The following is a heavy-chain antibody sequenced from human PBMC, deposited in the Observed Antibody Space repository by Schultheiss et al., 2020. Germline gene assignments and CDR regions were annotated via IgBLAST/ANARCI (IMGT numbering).Heavy chain of an antibody. V-gene: IGHV3-23*01. CDR3: TTDRGDGYPLYY. D-gene: IGHD5-24*01. J-gene: IGHJ4*02. Sequence: GGSLRLSCTASGFTFSSYVMTWVRQTPGKGLEWVSAISDSGGDTFYADSVKGRFTISRDNSKNTLYLQMNDLRAEDTAVYYCTTDRGDGYPLYYWGQGTLVTVSS. CDR1: GFTFSSYV. CDR2: ISDSGGDT.